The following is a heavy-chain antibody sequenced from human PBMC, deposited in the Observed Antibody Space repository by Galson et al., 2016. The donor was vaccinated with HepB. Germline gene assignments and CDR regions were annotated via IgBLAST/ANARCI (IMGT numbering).Heavy chain of an antibody. Sequence: SLRLSCAASGFAFTNYWMNWVRQAPGKGLVWVSRISGDGSRVNYADFVKGRVTLSRDSAKNTLYLQMNSLRAEDTAVYYCARDFSSYDEYFDLWGQGTLVTVSS. D-gene: IGHD3-3*01. V-gene: IGHV3-74*01. CDR3: ARDFSSYDEYFDL. CDR1: GFAFTNYW. CDR2: ISGDGSRV. J-gene: IGHJ4*02.